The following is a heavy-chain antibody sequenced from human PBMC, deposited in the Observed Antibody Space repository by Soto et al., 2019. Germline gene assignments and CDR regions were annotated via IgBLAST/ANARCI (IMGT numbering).Heavy chain of an antibody. V-gene: IGHV4-31*03. Sequence: QVQLQESGPRLVKPSQDLSLTCTVSGGSINSGAYHWSWVRQHPGKGLEWIGAISYRGTTYSNPSLLCRMTRSVDPSKTQVSLKLSSVTAADTAVYYCARMSATGIRWFDPWGPGTLVTVSS. CDR1: GGSINSGAYH. CDR3: ARMSATGIRWFDP. CDR2: ISYRGTT. D-gene: IGHD1-1*01. J-gene: IGHJ5*02.